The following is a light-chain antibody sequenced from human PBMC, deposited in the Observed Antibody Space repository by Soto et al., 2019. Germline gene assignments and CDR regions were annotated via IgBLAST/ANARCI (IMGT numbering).Light chain of an antibody. J-gene: IGKJ3*01. CDR3: QQNNNPPPFT. Sequence: DIQMTQSPSSLSASVGDRVTITCRASQSVSTFLNWYQQKPGKAPKLLIYGATNLQSGVPPRFSGSGSGTDFTLTISSLQPEDFAIYYCQQNNNPPPFTFGPGTTVDFK. CDR1: QSVSTF. CDR2: GAT. V-gene: IGKV1-39*01.